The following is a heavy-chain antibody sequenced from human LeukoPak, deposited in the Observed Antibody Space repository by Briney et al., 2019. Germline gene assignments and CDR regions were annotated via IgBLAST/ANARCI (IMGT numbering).Heavy chain of an antibody. D-gene: IGHD3-10*01. CDR2: ISGSSSTI. V-gene: IGHV3-48*01. CDR3: ARPRYNYNFDYYYMDV. Sequence: GGSLRLSCAASGFIFSSYGMHWVRQAPGKGLEWVSYISGSSSTIYYTDSVKGRFTISRDNAKKSPNLQMNSLRAEDTAVYYCARPRYNYNFDYYYMDVWGKGTTVTVSS. CDR1: GFIFSSYG. J-gene: IGHJ6*03.